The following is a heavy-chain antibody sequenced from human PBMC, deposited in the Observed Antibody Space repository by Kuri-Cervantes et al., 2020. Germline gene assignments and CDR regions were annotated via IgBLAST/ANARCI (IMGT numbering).Heavy chain of an antibody. J-gene: IGHJ5*02. CDR2: IYWDDDK. V-gene: IGHV2-5*02. CDR1: GFSLSTSGVG. CDR3: AHSNVLLWFGELSKEGNWFDP. D-gene: IGHD3-10*01. Sequence: SGPTLVKPTQTLTLTCTFPGFSLSTSGVGVGWIRQPPGKAREWLALIYWDDDKRYIPSLKSRLAITKDTSKNQVVLTMTNMDPVDTATYYCAHSNVLLWFGELSKEGNWFDPWGQGTLVTVSS.